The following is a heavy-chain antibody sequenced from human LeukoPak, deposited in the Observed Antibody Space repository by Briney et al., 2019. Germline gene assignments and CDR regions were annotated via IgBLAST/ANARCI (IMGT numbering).Heavy chain of an antibody. CDR1: GYTFTGYY. J-gene: IGHJ4*02. CDR2: INPNSGGT. D-gene: IGHD3-10*01. CDR3: ARESYRITMVRGVIGY. V-gene: IGHV1-2*02. Sequence: ASVKVSCKASGYTFTGYYMHWVRQAPGQGLEWMGWINPNSGGTNYAQKFQGRVTMTRDTSISTAYMELSRLRSDDTAVYYCARESYRITMVRGVIGYWGRGTLVTVSS.